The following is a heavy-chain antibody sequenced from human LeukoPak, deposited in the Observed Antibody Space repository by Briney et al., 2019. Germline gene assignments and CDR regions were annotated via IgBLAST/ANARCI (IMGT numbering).Heavy chain of an antibody. Sequence: GGSLRLSCAASGFSLRSYAIQWVRQAPGKGLEYVSAMSHDGGTTYYADSVKGRFTVSRHNSRNMVYLQMGGPRAEDMAVYYCTRGSGPLYFDFWGQGTQVTVSS. V-gene: IGHV3-64*02. J-gene: IGHJ4*02. CDR3: TRGSGPLYFDF. CDR2: MSHDGGTT. CDR1: GFSLRSYA. D-gene: IGHD6-19*01.